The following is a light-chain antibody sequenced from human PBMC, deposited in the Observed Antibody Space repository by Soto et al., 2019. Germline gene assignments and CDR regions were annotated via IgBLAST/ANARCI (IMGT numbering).Light chain of an antibody. CDR3: QQYGSSRT. CDR2: GAS. V-gene: IGKV3-20*01. J-gene: IGKJ1*01. CDR1: QSVRSSY. Sequence: EIVLTQSPGTLSLSPGERATLSCRASQSVRSSYLAWYQQKPGQAPRLLIYGASSRATGIPDRFSGSGSGTAFTLTISRLEPEDFAVYYCQQYGSSRTFGHGTKVEIK.